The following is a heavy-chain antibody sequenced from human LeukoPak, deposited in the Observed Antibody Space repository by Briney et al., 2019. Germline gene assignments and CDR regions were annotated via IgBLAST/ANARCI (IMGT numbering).Heavy chain of an antibody. CDR3: ARGAGTTKSFDY. CDR1: GGSISSSGYY. V-gene: IGHV4-30-2*01. Sequence: SETLSLTCTVSGGSISSSGYYWSWIRQPPGKGLEWIGYIYHSGSTYYNPSLKSRVTISVDRSKNQFSLKLSSVTAADTAVYYCARGAGTTKSFDYWGQGTLVTVSS. CDR2: IYHSGST. D-gene: IGHD1-1*01. J-gene: IGHJ4*02.